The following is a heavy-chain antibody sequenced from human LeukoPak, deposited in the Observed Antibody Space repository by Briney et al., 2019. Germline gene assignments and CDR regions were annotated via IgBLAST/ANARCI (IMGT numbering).Heavy chain of an antibody. V-gene: IGHV3-23*01. Sequence: GGSLRLSCAASGFTFSSYAMSWVRQAPGKGLEWVSGIGGSAGGTYYADSVKGRFTISRDNSKNTLYLQMNSLRAEDTAVYYCAKDRGDFWSGYYTAFYYFDYWGQGTLVTVSS. D-gene: IGHD3-3*01. CDR3: AKDRGDFWSGYYTAFYYFDY. J-gene: IGHJ4*02. CDR2: IGGSAGGT. CDR1: GFTFSSYA.